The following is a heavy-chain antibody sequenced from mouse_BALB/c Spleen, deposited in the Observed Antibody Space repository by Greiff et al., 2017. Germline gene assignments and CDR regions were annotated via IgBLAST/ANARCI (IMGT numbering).Heavy chain of an antibody. CDR2: INPNNGGT. CDR1: GYTFTDYN. J-gene: IGHJ3*01. V-gene: IGHV1-18*01. D-gene: IGHD2-3*01. Sequence: SGPELVKPGASVKIPCKASGYTFTDYNMDWVKQSHGKSLEWIGDINPNNGGTIYNQKFKGKATLTVDKSSSTAYMELRSLTSEDTAVYYCARSGYYPWFAYWGQGTLVTVSA. CDR3: ARSGYYPWFAY.